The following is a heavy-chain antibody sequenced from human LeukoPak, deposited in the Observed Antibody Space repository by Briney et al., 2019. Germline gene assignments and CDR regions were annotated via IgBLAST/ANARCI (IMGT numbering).Heavy chain of an antibody. CDR2: IKQDGSEK. J-gene: IGHJ4*02. CDR1: GFTFSSYW. V-gene: IGHV3-7*03. Sequence: PGGSLRLSCAASGFTFSSYWMSWVRQAPGKGLEWVANIKQDGSEKYYVDSVKGRFTISRDNAKNSLYLQMNSLRAEDTAVYYCARDGLLWFGELPCFDYWGQGTLATVSS. CDR3: ARDGLLWFGELPCFDY. D-gene: IGHD3-10*01.